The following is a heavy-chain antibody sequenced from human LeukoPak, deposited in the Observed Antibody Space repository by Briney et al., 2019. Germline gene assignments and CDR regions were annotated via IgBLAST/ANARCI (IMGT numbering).Heavy chain of an antibody. J-gene: IGHJ4*02. D-gene: IGHD6-19*01. V-gene: IGHV4-59*01. Sequence: PSETLSPTCTVSGGSISSYYWSWIRQPPGKGLEWIGYIYYSGSTNYNPSLKSRVTISVDTSKTQFSLKLSSVTAADTAVYYCARAQIAVALYYFDYWGQGTLVTVSS. CDR3: ARAQIAVALYYFDY. CDR2: IYYSGST. CDR1: GGSISSYY.